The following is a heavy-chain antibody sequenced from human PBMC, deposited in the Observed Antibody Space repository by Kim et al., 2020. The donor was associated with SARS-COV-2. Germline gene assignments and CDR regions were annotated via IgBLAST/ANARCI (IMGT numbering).Heavy chain of an antibody. V-gene: IGHV3-43*01. D-gene: IGHD3-9*01. CDR2: ITWDGDTT. J-gene: IGHJ4*02. CDR3: VKDLQLNYDVLTGYSAGFVS. CDR1: GFTFDDYT. Sequence: GGSLRLSCAASGFTFDDYTMHWVRQSPGRGLEWVSLITWDGDTTYYRDSVKDRFVISRDNSKNSLFLQMNSLRSEDAALYYCVKDLQLNYDVLTGYSAGFVSWGQGTLVTVSS.